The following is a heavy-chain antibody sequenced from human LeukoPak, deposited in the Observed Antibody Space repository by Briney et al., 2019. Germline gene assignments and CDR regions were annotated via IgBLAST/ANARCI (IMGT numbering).Heavy chain of an antibody. J-gene: IGHJ3*02. V-gene: IGHV4-59*01. CDR3: ARDSHPDYGGTISLDAFDI. CDR2: IYYSGST. Sequence: SETLSLTCTVSGGSISIYYWSWIRQPPGKGLEWMGYIYYSGSTNYNPSLKSRVTISVDTSKNQFSLKLSSVTAADTAVYYCARDSHPDYGGTISLDAFDIWGQGTMVTVSS. D-gene: IGHD4-23*01. CDR1: GGSISIYY.